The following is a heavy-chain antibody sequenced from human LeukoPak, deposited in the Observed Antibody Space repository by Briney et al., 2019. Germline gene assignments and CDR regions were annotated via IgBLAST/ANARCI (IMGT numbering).Heavy chain of an antibody. Sequence: PGGSLRLSCAASGFTFSDYYMSWIRQAPGKGLEWVSYISSSGSTIYYADSVKGRFTISRDNAKNSLYLQMNGLRAEDTAVYYCAREYVYYDILTGAYGMDVWGQGTTVTVSS. CDR2: ISSSGSTI. V-gene: IGHV3-11*01. J-gene: IGHJ6*02. CDR3: AREYVYYDILTGAYGMDV. D-gene: IGHD3-9*01. CDR1: GFTFSDYY.